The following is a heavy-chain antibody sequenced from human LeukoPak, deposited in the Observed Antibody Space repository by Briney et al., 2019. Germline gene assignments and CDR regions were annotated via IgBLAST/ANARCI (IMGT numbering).Heavy chain of an antibody. Sequence: SETLSLTCTVSGGSISSGSYYWSWIRQPAGKGLEWIGRIYTSGSTNYNPSLKSRVTISVDTSKNQFSLKLSSVTAADTAVYYCARRMYYDFWSGYGGRDWFDPWGQGTLVAVSS. CDR2: IYTSGST. CDR3: ARRMYYDFWSGYGGRDWFDP. CDR1: GGSISSGSYY. D-gene: IGHD3-3*01. V-gene: IGHV4-61*02. J-gene: IGHJ5*02.